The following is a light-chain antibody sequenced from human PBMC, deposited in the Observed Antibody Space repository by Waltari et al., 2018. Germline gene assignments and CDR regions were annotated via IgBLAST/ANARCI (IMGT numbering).Light chain of an antibody. J-gene: IGKJ4*01. V-gene: IGKV1-12*01. CDR2: AAS. CDR3: QQANSFPLT. CDR1: QDISRW. Sequence: DIQMTQFPSSVSASVGDRVTITWRAIQDISRWLAWYQQKPGKAPKFLIYAASNLQSGVPSRFSGTGAGTDFTLTISSLQPEDFATYYCQQANSFPLTFGGGTKVEIK.